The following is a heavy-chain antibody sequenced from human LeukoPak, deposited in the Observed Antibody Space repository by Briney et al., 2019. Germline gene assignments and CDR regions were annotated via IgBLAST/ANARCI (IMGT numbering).Heavy chain of an antibody. J-gene: IGHJ4*02. V-gene: IGHV3-23*01. CDR2: ISGSGGST. CDR1: GFTFSSYA. Sequence: HPGGSLRLSCAASGFTFSSYAMSWVRQAPGKGLEWVSAISGSGGSTYYADSVKGRFTISRDNSKNTLYLQMNSLRAEDTAVYYCAKSSWLGRRFDYWGQGTLVTVSS. D-gene: IGHD6-19*01. CDR3: AKSSWLGRRFDY.